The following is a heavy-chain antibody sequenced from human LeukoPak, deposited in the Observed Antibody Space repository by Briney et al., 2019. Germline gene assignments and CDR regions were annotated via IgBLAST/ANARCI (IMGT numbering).Heavy chain of an antibody. V-gene: IGHV1-18*01. D-gene: IGHD4-17*01. J-gene: IGHJ4*02. CDR2: ISTYNGNT. CDR1: GYTFTTYG. Sequence: GASVKVSCKASGYTFTTYGISWVRQGPGQGPEWMGWISTYNGNTKYAQKFQGRVTMTTDTSTSTAYMELRSLRSDDTAVYYCARDEDYGISVNVDYWGQGTLVTVSS. CDR3: ARDEDYGISVNVDY.